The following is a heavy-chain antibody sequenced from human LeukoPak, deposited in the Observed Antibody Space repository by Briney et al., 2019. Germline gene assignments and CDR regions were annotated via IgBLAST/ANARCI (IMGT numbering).Heavy chain of an antibody. CDR3: ARTYCAEDCSIRYFDY. CDR1: GYTFTSYG. D-gene: IGHD2-21*02. V-gene: IGHV1-18*01. Sequence: ASVKVSCKASGYTFTSYGISWVRQAPGQGLEWMGWISAYNGNTNYAQKLQGRVTMTTDTSTSTAYMELRSLRSDDTAVYYCARTYCAEDCSIRYFDYWGQGTLVTVSS. CDR2: ISAYNGNT. J-gene: IGHJ4*02.